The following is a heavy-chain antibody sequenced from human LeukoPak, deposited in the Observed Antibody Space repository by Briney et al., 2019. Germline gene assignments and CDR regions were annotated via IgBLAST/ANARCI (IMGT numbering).Heavy chain of an antibody. CDR1: GYTFTVYY. Sequence: ASGTVSFTASGYTFTVYYMHWVRQGPGQGQEWMGWINPNSGGTNYAQKFQGSVTMTRDKSISTAEMELSRLRSDDTAVYYWARDLYSSDDYWGEGTLVTVSS. D-gene: IGHD6-25*01. V-gene: IGHV1-2*02. J-gene: IGHJ4*02. CDR3: ARDLYSSDDY. CDR2: INPNSGGT.